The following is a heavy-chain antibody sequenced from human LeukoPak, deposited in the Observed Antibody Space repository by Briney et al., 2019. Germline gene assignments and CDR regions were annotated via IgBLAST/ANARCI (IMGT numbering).Heavy chain of an antibody. CDR3: ARDRDSSGYYDWFDP. J-gene: IGHJ5*02. CDR1: GFTFSSYW. Sequence: GGSLRLSCAASGFTFSSYWMHWVRQAPGKGLVWVSRINSDGSSTSYADSVKGGFTISRDNAKNTLYLQMNSLRAEDTAVYYCARDRDSSGYYDWFDPWGQGTLVTVSS. D-gene: IGHD3-22*01. V-gene: IGHV3-74*01. CDR2: INSDGSST.